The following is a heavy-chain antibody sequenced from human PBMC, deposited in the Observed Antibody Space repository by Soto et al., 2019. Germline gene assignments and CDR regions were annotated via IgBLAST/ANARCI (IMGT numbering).Heavy chain of an antibody. V-gene: IGHV1-18*01. CDR2: ISAYNGNT. CDR3: ASGSASRYTVDDAFDI. J-gene: IGHJ3*02. CDR1: GYTFTSYG. D-gene: IGHD2-2*01. Sequence: ASVKVSCKASGYTFTSYGISWVRQAPGQGLEWMGWISAYNGNTNYAQKLQGRVTMTTDTSTSTAYMELRSLRSDDTAVYYCASGSASRYTVDDAFDIWGQGTMVTVSS.